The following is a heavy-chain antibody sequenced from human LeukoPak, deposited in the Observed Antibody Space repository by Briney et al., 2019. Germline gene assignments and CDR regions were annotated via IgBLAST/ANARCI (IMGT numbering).Heavy chain of an antibody. CDR1: GFTFSSYA. Sequence: PGGSLRLSCAASGFTFSSYAMHWVRQAPGKGLEYVSAISSNGGSTYYANSVKGRFTISRDNSKNTLYLQMGSLRAEDMAVYYCARLVWFGESHNWFDPWGQGTLVTVSS. V-gene: IGHV3-64*01. J-gene: IGHJ5*02. CDR3: ARLVWFGESHNWFDP. D-gene: IGHD3-10*01. CDR2: ISSNGGST.